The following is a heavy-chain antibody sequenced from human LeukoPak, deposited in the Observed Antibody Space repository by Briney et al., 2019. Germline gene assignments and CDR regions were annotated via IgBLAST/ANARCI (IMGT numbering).Heavy chain of an antibody. V-gene: IGHV3-23*01. Sequence: GGSLRLSCAASGFSFSSYGMHWVRQAPGKGLEWVSAISGSGSNTYYADSLRGRFTISRDNSKNTVLLQMNSLRAEDTAEYYRARERLVVGSAYFDFWGQGTLVTVSS. CDR3: ARERLVVGSAYFDF. CDR1: GFSFSSYG. J-gene: IGHJ4*02. D-gene: IGHD1-26*01. CDR2: ISGSGSNT.